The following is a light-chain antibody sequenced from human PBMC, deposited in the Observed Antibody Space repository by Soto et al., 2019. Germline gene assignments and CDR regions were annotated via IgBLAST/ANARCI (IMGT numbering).Light chain of an antibody. CDR3: QQYNSDSARLT. J-gene: IGKJ4*01. Sequence: DIQMTPSPSTLSGSVGDRVTITCRASQTISSWLAWYQQKPGKAPKLLIYDASSLESGVPSRFSGSGSGTEFTLTISSLQPDDFATYYCQQYNSDSARLTFGGGTKVDIK. CDR1: QTISSW. V-gene: IGKV1-5*01. CDR2: DAS.